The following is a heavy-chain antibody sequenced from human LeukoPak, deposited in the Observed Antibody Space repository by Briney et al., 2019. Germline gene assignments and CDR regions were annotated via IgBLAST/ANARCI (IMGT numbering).Heavy chain of an antibody. J-gene: IGHJ4*02. Sequence: GGSLRLSCAASGFTFDDYTMHWVRQAPGKGLEWVSLISWDGGSTYYADSVKGRFTISRDNSKNSLYLQMNSLRTEDTALYYCAKDTGVGREGGNFDYWGQGTLVTVSS. CDR1: GFTFDDYT. CDR3: AKDTGVGREGGNFDY. D-gene: IGHD3-16*01. CDR2: ISWDGGST. V-gene: IGHV3-43*01.